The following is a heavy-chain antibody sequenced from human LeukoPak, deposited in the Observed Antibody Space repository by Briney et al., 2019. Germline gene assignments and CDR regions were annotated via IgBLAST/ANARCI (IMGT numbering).Heavy chain of an antibody. CDR3: ARDDPPVVVVAATKRPGAFDI. J-gene: IGHJ3*02. CDR1: GFTFSDYY. CDR2: IIGCSPYT. Sequence: GGSLRLSCAASGFTFSDYYMSWIRQAPGKGLDWVSYIIGCSPYTNYADSVKGRFTISRDNAKNSLYLQMNSLRAEDTAVYYCARDDPPVVVVAATKRPGAFDIWGQGTMVTVPS. V-gene: IGHV3-11*06. D-gene: IGHD2-15*01.